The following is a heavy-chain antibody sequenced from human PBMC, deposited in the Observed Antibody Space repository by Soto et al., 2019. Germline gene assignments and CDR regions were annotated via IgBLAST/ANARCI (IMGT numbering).Heavy chain of an antibody. V-gene: IGHV1-58*01. Sequence: QMQLVQSGPEVKKPGTSVKVSCKASGFTFTSSAVQWVRQARGQRLEWIGWIVVGSGNTNYAQKFQERVTITRDMSTSTAYMERSSLRSEDTAVYYCAAGLRGGYYGSGSYPHYYYYYGMDVWGRGTTVTVSS. J-gene: IGHJ6*02. CDR3: AAGLRGGYYGSGSYPHYYYYYGMDV. CDR1: GFTFTSSA. D-gene: IGHD3-10*01. CDR2: IVVGSGNT.